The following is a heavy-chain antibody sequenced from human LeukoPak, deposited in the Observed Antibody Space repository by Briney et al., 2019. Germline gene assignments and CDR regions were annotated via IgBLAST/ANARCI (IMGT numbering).Heavy chain of an antibody. V-gene: IGHV4-59*01. Sequence: SETLSLTCTVSGGSISSDYWSWIRQSPGKGLEWIGYIYYSGGINYNPSLESRVTISVDRSKNQYSLKLNSVTPADTAVYYCARVHSSSWPNPYYYMDVWGKGTTVTVSS. CDR3: ARVHSSSWPNPYYYMDV. D-gene: IGHD6-13*01. CDR1: GGSISSDY. CDR2: IYYSGGI. J-gene: IGHJ6*03.